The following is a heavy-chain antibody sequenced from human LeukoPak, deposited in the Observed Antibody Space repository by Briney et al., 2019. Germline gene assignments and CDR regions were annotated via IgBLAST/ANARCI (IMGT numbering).Heavy chain of an antibody. V-gene: IGHV3-21*01. CDR2: ISSSSSYI. CDR1: GFTFSSYS. J-gene: IGHJ4*02. D-gene: IGHD4-23*01. CDR3: ARGFDRGNSFPDDY. Sequence: TARGSLRLXCAASGFTFSSYSMNWVRQAPGKGLEWVSSISSSSSYIYYADSVKGRFTISRDNAKNSLYLQMNSLRAEDTAVYYCARGFDRGNSFPDDYWGQGTLVTVSS.